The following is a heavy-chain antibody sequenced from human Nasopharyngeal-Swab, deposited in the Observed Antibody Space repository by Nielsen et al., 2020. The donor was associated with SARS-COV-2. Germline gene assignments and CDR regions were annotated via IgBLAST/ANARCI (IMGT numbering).Heavy chain of an antibody. J-gene: IGHJ6*02. Sequence: GESLKISCAASGFTFSSYWMHWVRQAPGKGLVWVSRINSDGSSTSYADSVKGRFTISRDNSKNTLYLQMNSLRAEDTAVYYCANSWYDYYYGMDVWGQGTTVTVSS. CDR3: ANSWYDYYYGMDV. CDR2: INSDGSST. D-gene: IGHD6-13*01. CDR1: GFTFSSYW. V-gene: IGHV3-74*01.